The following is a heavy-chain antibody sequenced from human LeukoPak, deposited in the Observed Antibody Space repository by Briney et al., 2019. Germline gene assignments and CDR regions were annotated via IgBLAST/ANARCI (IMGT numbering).Heavy chain of an antibody. J-gene: IGHJ4*02. V-gene: IGHV3-30*02. Sequence: GGSLRLSCAASGFTFSSYGMHWVRQAPGKGLEWVAVILSDGSKEFYTDSVKGRFTISRDNSKNTLYLQLNSLRTEDTSVYYCAKDQRAIAARPGGFDYWGQGSLVTVSS. CDR3: AKDQRAIAARPGGFDY. CDR2: ILSDGSKE. D-gene: IGHD6-6*01. CDR1: GFTFSSYG.